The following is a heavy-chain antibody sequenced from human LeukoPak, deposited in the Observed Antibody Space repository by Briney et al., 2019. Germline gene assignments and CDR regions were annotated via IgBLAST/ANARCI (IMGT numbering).Heavy chain of an antibody. J-gene: IGHJ4*02. CDR3: ARDSDTAMVTPFDY. V-gene: IGHV1-18*01. CDR2: ISAYNGNT. Sequence: ASVKVSCKASGYTFTSYGISWVRQAPGQGLEWMGWISAYNGNTNYAQKLQGRVAITRDTSASTAYMELSSLRSEDTAVYYCARDSDTAMVTPFDYWGQGTLVTVSS. CDR1: GYTFTSYG. D-gene: IGHD5-18*01.